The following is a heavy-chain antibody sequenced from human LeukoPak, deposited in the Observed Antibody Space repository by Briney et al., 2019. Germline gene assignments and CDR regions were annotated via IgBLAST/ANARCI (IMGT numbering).Heavy chain of an antibody. CDR2: ISGSGGST. D-gene: IGHD3-10*01. CDR3: AKDLGRYFEYFQH. Sequence: GGSLRLSCAASGFTFSSYAMSWVRQAPGKGLEWVSAISGSGGSTYYADSVKGRFTIFRDNSKNTLYLQMNSLRAEDTAVYYCAKDLGRYFEYFQHWGQVTLVTVSS. CDR1: GFTFSSYA. J-gene: IGHJ1*01. V-gene: IGHV3-23*01.